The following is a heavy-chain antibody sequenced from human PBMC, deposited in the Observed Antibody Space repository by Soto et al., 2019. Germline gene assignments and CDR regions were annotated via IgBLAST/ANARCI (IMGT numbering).Heavy chain of an antibody. CDR2: ISYDGSNK. CDR3: ARGNYGDYPLDY. V-gene: IGHV3-30-3*01. Sequence: PGGSLRLSCAASGFTSSSYAMHWVRQAPGKGLEWVAVISYDGSNKYYADSVKGRFTISRDNSKNTLYLQMNSLRAEDTAVYYCARGNYGDYPLDYWGQGTLVTVSS. CDR1: GFTSSSYA. D-gene: IGHD4-17*01. J-gene: IGHJ4*02.